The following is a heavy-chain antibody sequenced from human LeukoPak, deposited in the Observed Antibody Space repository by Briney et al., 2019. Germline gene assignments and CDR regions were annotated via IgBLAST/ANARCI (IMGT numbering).Heavy chain of an antibody. D-gene: IGHD3/OR15-3a*01. CDR2: IYYSGST. J-gene: IGHJ5*02. Sequence: SETLSLTCTVSGGSISSYYWSWIRQPPGKGLEWIGYIYYSGSTNYNPSLKSRVTISVDTSKDQFSLKLSSVTAADTAVYYCARHRGPKANWFDPWGQGTLVTVSS. V-gene: IGHV4-59*08. CDR1: GGSISSYY. CDR3: ARHRGPKANWFDP.